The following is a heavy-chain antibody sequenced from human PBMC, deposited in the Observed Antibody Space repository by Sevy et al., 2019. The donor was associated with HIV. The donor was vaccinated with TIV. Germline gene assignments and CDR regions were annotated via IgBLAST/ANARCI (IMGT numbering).Heavy chain of an antibody. CDR2: ISYDGSNK. D-gene: IGHD6-19*01. J-gene: IGHJ6*03. CDR1: GFTFSSYG. Sequence: GGSLRLSCAASGFTFSSYGMHWVRQAPGKGLEWVAVISYDGSNKYYADSVKGRFTISRDNSKNTLYLQMNSLRAEDTAEYYCAKDTHSSGWPYYYYYYMDVWNKGTTVTVSS. CDR3: AKDTHSSGWPYYYYYYMDV. V-gene: IGHV3-30*18.